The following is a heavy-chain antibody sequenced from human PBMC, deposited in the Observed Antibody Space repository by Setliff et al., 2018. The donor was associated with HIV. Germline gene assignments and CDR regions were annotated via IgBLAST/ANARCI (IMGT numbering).Heavy chain of an antibody. CDR1: GDSVSGYY. CDR3: ARGNPDFDILTGYWSHFFDY. CDR2: IYYTGST. J-gene: IGHJ4*02. Sequence: PSETLSLTCTVSGDSVSGYYWTWIRQPPGKGLEWIGDIYYTGSTNFSPSLKSRVTISLDTSKNQFSLKLSSVSAADTAMYYCARGNPDFDILTGYWSHFFDYWGQGTPVTVSS. D-gene: IGHD3-9*01. V-gene: IGHV4-59*02.